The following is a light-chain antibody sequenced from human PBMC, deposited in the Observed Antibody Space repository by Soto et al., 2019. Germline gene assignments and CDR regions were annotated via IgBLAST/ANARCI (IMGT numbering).Light chain of an antibody. CDR3: QKRSNWPPIT. CDR1: QSVSSY. Sequence: EIVLTQSPATLSLSPGERATLSCRASQSVSSYLAWYQQKPGQAPRLLIYDASNRATGIPARFSGSGSGTDFTLTISILEPEDFAVYYCQKRSNWPPITFGQGTRLEIK. J-gene: IGKJ5*01. V-gene: IGKV3-11*01. CDR2: DAS.